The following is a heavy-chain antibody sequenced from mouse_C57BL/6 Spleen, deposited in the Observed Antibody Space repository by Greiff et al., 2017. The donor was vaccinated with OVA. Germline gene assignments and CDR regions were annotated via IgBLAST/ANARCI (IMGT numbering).Heavy chain of an antibody. CDR2: INPNNGGT. D-gene: IGHD1-1*01. Sequence: VQLQQSGPELVKPGASVKIPCKASGYTFTDYNMDWVKQSHGKSLEWIGDINPNNGGTIYNQKFKGKATLTVDKSSSTAYMELRSLTSEDTAVYYCARRYGSSWGYAMDYWGQGTSVTVSS. CDR1: GYTFTDYN. J-gene: IGHJ4*01. CDR3: ARRYGSSWGYAMDY. V-gene: IGHV1-18*01.